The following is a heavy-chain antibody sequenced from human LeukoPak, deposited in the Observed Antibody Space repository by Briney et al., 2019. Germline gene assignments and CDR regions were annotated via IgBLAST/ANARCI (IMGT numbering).Heavy chain of an antibody. CDR1: GGSISSGGYY. Sequence: PSETLSLTCTVSGGSISSGGYYWSWIRQHPGKGLEWIGYIYYSGSTYYNPSLKGRVTISVDTSKNQFSLKLSSVTAADTAVYYCARRSGSYYWFDPWGQGTLVTVSS. D-gene: IGHD1-26*01. J-gene: IGHJ5*02. CDR2: IYYSGST. CDR3: ARRSGSYYWFDP. V-gene: IGHV4-31*03.